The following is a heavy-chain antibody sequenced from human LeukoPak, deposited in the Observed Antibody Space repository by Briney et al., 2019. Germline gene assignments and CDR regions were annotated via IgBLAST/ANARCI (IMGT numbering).Heavy chain of an antibody. CDR2: VYTRGNT. Sequence: SETLSLTCTVSGDSITYFYWNWIRQPAGEGLEWIGRVYTRGNTDDNPSLKSRVTMSIDASKNQFSLNLSSVTAADTAVYYCARDSNGYYKFDYWGQGSLVTVSS. V-gene: IGHV4-4*07. CDR1: GDSITYFY. J-gene: IGHJ4*02. CDR3: ARDSNGYYKFDY. D-gene: IGHD3-22*01.